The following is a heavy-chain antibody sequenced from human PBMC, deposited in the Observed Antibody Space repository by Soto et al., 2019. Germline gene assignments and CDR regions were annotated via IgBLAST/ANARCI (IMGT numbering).Heavy chain of an antibody. D-gene: IGHD3-3*01. CDR2: ISAYNGNT. Sequence: QVQLVQSGAEVKKPGASVKVSCKASGYTFTSYGISWVRQAPGQGLEWMGWISAYNGNTNYAQKRQGGLTMTTDTSTSTAYMELRSLRSDDTAVYYCARVDYDFWSGRPDAFDIWGQGTMVTVSS. CDR1: GYTFTSYG. J-gene: IGHJ3*02. V-gene: IGHV1-18*01. CDR3: ARVDYDFWSGRPDAFDI.